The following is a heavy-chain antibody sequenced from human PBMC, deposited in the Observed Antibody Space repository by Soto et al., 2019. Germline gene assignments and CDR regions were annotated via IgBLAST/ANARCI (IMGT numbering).Heavy chain of an antibody. CDR3: ARSLGSSTSIAIYYYYYYGMDV. D-gene: IGHD2-2*01. J-gene: IGHJ6*01. V-gene: IGHV1-69*01. CDR1: GGTFSSYA. Sequence: QVQLVQSGAEVKKPGSSVKGSCKASGGTFSSYAISWVRQAPGQGLEWMGGIIPIPGTANYAQKLQGRVTITADESTSTVNVDLGSLISQDTAVYYCARSLGSSTSIAIYYYYYYGMDVWGQGTTVSVSS. CDR2: IIPIPGTA.